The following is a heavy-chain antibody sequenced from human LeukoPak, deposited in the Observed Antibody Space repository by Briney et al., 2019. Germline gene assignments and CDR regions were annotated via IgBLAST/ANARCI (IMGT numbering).Heavy chain of an antibody. CDR3: ARNAFNTSSENYFDY. V-gene: IGHV1-18*01. CDR1: GYNFISYG. CDR2: ISAYNGDT. J-gene: IGHJ4*02. D-gene: IGHD6-6*01. Sequence: GASVKVSCKASGYNFISYGISWVRLVPGQGLEWMGWISAYNGDTNYAQRFQGRVTMTTDTSTSTAYMELRSLKSDDTAVYYCARNAFNTSSENYFDYWGRGTLVTVSS.